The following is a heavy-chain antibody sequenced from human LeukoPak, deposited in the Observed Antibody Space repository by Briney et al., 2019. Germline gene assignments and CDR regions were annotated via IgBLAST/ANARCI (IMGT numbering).Heavy chain of an antibody. J-gene: IGHJ3*02. D-gene: IGHD5-12*01. CDR3: ARLGLPNAFDI. CDR1: DASISGYY. Sequence: SETLSLTCTVSDASISGYYWSWIRQPPGKGLEWIGSIHFSGSTNYNPSLKSRVTISVDTSRKQFSLKLNSVTAADTAIYYCARLGLPNAFDIWGQGTMVTVSS. CDR2: IHFSGST. V-gene: IGHV4-59*08.